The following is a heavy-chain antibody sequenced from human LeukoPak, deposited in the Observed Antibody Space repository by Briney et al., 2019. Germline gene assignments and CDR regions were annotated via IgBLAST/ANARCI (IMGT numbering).Heavy chain of an antibody. CDR1: GXSIRSSSDY. J-gene: IGHJ4*02. CDR3: ASNWGGDEYYFDY. V-gene: IGHV4-39*01. D-gene: IGHD7-27*01. Sequence: SETLSLTWTVSGXSIRSSSDYWGWIRQPPGKGQEWIASIYYSGSTYYNPSLKSRVTISVDTSKNQFSLRLSSVTAADTAVYYCASNWGGDEYYFDYWGQGSLVTVSS. CDR2: IYYSGST.